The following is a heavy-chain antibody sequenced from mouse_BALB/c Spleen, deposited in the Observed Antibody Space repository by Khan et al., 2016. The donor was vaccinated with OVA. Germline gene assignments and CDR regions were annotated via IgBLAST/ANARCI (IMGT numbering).Heavy chain of an antibody. CDR1: GYTFTNYW. D-gene: IGHD2-1*01. CDR3: ARNGFGNYEIWDY. J-gene: IGHJ2*01. CDR2: IYTGNSDT. Sequence: IQLVQSGTVLARPGASVTMSCKASGYTFTNYWMHWVKQRPGQGLEWIGTIYTGNSDTNYNQKFTGKAKLTAVTSTSTAYMELSSLTNEDSAVYYCARNGFGNYEIWDYWGQGTTLTVSS. V-gene: IGHV1-5*01.